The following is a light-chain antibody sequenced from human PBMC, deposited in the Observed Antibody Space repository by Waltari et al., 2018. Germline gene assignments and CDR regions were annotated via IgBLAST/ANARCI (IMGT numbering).Light chain of an antibody. J-gene: IGLJ1*01. Sequence: QAALTQPASVSGSPGKSITISCTGTSSDVGGDNDVPWYQQHPGKAPQLMIYDGRKRPSGVSHRFSGSKSGPPASLTISRLQAEDEADYYCSSYTRRSTYVFGTGTKVTV. V-gene: IGLV2-14*01. CDR2: DGR. CDR1: SSDVGGDND. CDR3: SSYTRRSTYV.